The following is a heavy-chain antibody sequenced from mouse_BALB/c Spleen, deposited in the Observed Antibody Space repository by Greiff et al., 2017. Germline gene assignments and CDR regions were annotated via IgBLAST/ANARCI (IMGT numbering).Heavy chain of an antibody. D-gene: IGHD2-1*01. CDR1: GYSITSDYA. J-gene: IGHJ4*01. Sequence: VQLQQSGPGLVKPSQSLSLTCTVTGYSITSDYAWNWIRQFPGNKLEWMGYISYSGSTSYNPSLKSRISITRDTSKNQFFLQLNSVTTEDTATYYCARYGNYRGGAMDYWGQGTSVTVSS. V-gene: IGHV3-2*02. CDR2: ISYSGST. CDR3: ARYGNYRGGAMDY.